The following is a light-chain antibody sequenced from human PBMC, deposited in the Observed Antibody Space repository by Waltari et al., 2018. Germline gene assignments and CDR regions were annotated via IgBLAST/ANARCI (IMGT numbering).Light chain of an antibody. CDR2: GTS. Sequence: IVMTQSPATLSLSPGESATLSCRASQSVRSTFAWFQQKPGQPPGLLIYGTSTRATGIPARFTGSGSGTEFSLTISSLQPEDFATYYCQQYDYWPWTFGQGTRVETK. CDR3: QQYDYWPWT. CDR1: QSVRST. J-gene: IGKJ1*01. V-gene: IGKV3D-15*01.